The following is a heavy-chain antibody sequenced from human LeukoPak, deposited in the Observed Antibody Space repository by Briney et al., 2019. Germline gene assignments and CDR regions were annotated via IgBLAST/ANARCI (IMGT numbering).Heavy chain of an antibody. V-gene: IGHV3-48*01. J-gene: IGHJ4*02. CDR2: ISSSSSTT. CDR3: ALEDGIQLDY. Sequence: GGSLRLSCAASGFTFSSYSMNWVRQAPGKGLEWVSYISSSSSTTYYADSVKGRFTISRDNAKNSLYLQMNSLRAEDTAVYYCALEDGIQLDYWGQGTLVTVSS. CDR1: GFTFSSYS. D-gene: IGHD5-18*01.